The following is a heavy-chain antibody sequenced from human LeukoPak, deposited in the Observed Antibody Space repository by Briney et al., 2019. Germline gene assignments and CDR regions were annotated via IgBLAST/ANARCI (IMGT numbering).Heavy chain of an antibody. J-gene: IGHJ4*02. CDR3: AKGDYYDSSGYYSPFDY. Sequence: PGGSLRLSCAASGFTFSSYGMYWVRQAPGKGLEWVAFIRYDGSNKYYADSVKGRFTVSRDNSKNTLYLQMNSLRAEDTAVYYCAKGDYYDSSGYYSPFDYWGQGTLVTVSS. D-gene: IGHD3-22*01. V-gene: IGHV3-30*02. CDR2: IRYDGSNK. CDR1: GFTFSSYG.